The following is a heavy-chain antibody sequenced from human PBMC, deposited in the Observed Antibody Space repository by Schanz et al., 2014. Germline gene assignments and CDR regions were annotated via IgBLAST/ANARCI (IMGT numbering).Heavy chain of an antibody. CDR3: ARLDSSSWYPRY. Sequence: EVQLVESGGGLVQPGGSLRLSCAASGFIFSNSCMSWVRQAPGKGLEWVANIKQDGSEKYYVDSVKGRFTISRDNGKKSMYLQMNSLRAEDTAVYYCARLDSSSWYPRYWGQGTLVTVSS. CDR1: GFIFSNSC. D-gene: IGHD6-13*01. V-gene: IGHV3-7*03. CDR2: IKQDGSEK. J-gene: IGHJ4*02.